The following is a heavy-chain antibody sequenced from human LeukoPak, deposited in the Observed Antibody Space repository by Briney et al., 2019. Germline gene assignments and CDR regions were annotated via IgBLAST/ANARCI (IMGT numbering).Heavy chain of an antibody. Sequence: ASVKVSCKASGYTFTGYYMHWVRQAPGQGLEWMGWINPNSGGTNYAQKFQGWVTMTRDTSISTAYMELSRLRSDDTAVYYCARRTTYYDILTVYSDAFDIWAQGTMVPVSS. V-gene: IGHV1-2*04. CDR3: ARRTTYYDILTVYSDAFDI. D-gene: IGHD3-9*01. CDR1: GYTFTGYY. J-gene: IGHJ3*02. CDR2: INPNSGGT.